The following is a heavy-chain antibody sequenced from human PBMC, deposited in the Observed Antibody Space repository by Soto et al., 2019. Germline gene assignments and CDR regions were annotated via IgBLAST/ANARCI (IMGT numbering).Heavy chain of an antibody. CDR1: GGSISTYY. CDR3: ARDAMTTVIPYYYYYGMDV. CDR2: ISYSGST. D-gene: IGHD4-17*01. Sequence: QVQLQESGPGLVKPSETLSLTCTVSGGSISTYYWSWIRQPPGKGLEWIGYISYSGSTNYNPSLKSRLTISVDTSKNQFSLKLSSVTAADTAVYYCARDAMTTVIPYYYYYGMDVWGQGTTVTVSS. J-gene: IGHJ6*02. V-gene: IGHV4-59*01.